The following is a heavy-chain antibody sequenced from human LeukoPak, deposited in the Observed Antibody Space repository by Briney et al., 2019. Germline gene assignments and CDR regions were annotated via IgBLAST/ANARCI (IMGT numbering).Heavy chain of an antibody. CDR1: GFTFSSYA. CDR3: AKGRGNSAYYHFDY. D-gene: IGHD3-22*01. V-gene: IGHV3-23*01. CDR2: ISGSGGNT. J-gene: IGHJ4*02. Sequence: GGSLRLSCAASGFTFSSYAMTWVRQAPGKGLEWVPVISGSGGNTYYADSVKGRFTVSRDNSKNTLYLQMNSLRAEDTAVYYCAKGRGNSAYYHFDYWGQGTLVTVSS.